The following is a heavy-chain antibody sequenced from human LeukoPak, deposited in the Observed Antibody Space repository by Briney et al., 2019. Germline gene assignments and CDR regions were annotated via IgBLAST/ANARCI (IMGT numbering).Heavy chain of an antibody. J-gene: IGHJ4*02. V-gene: IGHV3-49*04. CDR1: GFTFGDYA. CDR3: TREGEGYNFLLGFDY. Sequence: PGGSLRLSCTASGFTFGDYAMSWVRQAPGKGLEWVGFIRSKAYGGTTEYAASVKGRFTISRDDSKSIAYLQMNSLKTEDTAVYYCTREGEGYNFLLGFDYWGQGTLVTVSS. D-gene: IGHD5-24*01. CDR2: IRSKAYGGTT.